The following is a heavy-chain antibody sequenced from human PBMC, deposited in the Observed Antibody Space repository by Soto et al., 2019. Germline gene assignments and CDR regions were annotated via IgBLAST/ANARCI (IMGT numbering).Heavy chain of an antibody. CDR3: AIGLYDYIWGSYRRFDAFDI. CDR2: ISAYNGNT. V-gene: IGHV1-18*01. Sequence: ASVKVSCKASGYTFTSYGISWVRQAPGQGLEWMGWISAYNGNTNYAQKLQGRVTMTTDTSTSTAYMELRSLRSDDTAVYYFAIGLYDYIWGSYRRFDAFDIWGQGTVVTVSS. J-gene: IGHJ3*02. CDR1: GYTFTSYG. D-gene: IGHD3-16*02.